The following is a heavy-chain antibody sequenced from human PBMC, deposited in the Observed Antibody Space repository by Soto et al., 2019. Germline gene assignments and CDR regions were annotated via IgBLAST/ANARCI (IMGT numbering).Heavy chain of an antibody. CDR1: GGSISSSSYY. J-gene: IGHJ6*02. Sequence: PSETLSLTCTVSGGSISSSSYYWGWIRQPPGKGLEWIGSIYYSGSTYYNPSLKSRVTISVDTSKNQFSLKLSSVTAADTAVYYFARLGRQSSSWDYYYYYGMDVWGQGTTVTVSS. CDR3: ARLGRQSSSWDYYYYYGMDV. V-gene: IGHV4-39*01. CDR2: IYYSGST. D-gene: IGHD6-13*01.